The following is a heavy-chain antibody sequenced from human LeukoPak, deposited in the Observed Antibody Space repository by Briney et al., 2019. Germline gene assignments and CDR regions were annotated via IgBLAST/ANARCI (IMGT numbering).Heavy chain of an antibody. CDR1: GGTFSSYA. D-gene: IGHD3-22*01. CDR2: IIPIFGTA. CDR3: AREAGIVVGSTFDY. V-gene: IGHV1-69*05. J-gene: IGHJ4*02. Sequence: SVKVSCKASGGTFSSYAISWVRQAPGQGLEWTGGIIPIFGTANYAQKFQGRVTITTDESTSTAYMELSSLRSEDTAVYYCAREAGIVVGSTFDYWGQGTLVTVSS.